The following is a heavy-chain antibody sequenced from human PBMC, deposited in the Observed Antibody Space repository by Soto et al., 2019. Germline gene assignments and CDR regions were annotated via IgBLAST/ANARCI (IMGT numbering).Heavy chain of an antibody. V-gene: IGHV4-59*01. CDR1: GGAISSYF. J-gene: IGHJ6*02. CDR2: IYGSEST. Sequence: PSETLSLTCTVSGGAISSYFWSWIRQPPGKRLQCIGYIYGSESTYYNPSLKSRVTISVDTSKNQFSLKLSSVTAADTAVYYCARVFRGGAENGMDVWGQGTPVTVSS. D-gene: IGHD3-10*02. CDR3: ARVFRGGAENGMDV.